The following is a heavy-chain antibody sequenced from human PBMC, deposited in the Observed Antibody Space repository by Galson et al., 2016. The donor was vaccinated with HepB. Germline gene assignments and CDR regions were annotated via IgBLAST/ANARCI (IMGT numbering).Heavy chain of an antibody. CDR3: AKPGTTNAFDI. CDR1: GFPFSYYA. D-gene: IGHD3-10*01. V-gene: IGHV3-23*01. Sequence: SLRLSCAASGFPFSYYAMNWVRQAPGKGLEWVSAITDRGGTTYYADSVKGRFTISRDNSKNTLYLQMNTLRAEDTAVYYCAKPGTTNAFDIWGQGTMVTVSS. J-gene: IGHJ3*02. CDR2: ITDRGGTT.